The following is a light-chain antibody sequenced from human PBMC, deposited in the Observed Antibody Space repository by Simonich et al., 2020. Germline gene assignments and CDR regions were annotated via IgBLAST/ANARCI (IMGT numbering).Light chain of an antibody. V-gene: IGKV1-9*01. CDR1: QGISSY. Sequence: IQLTQSPSFLSASVGERVTITCRASQGISSYLAWYQQKPGKAPKLLIYAASTLQSGVPSRFSGSGSGTDFTLTSSSLQAEDVAVYYCQQYYSTPYTFGQGTKLEIK. CDR3: QQYYSTPYT. J-gene: IGKJ2*01. CDR2: AAS.